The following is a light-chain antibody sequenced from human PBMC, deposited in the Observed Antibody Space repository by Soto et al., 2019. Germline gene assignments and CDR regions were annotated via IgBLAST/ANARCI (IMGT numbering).Light chain of an antibody. CDR1: QSVPSNY. CDR2: GAS. Sequence: IVLTQSPGTLSLASGERATLSCRASQSVPSNYLAWYQQKPGQAPRLLMYGASSRATGIPDRFSGSGSGTDFTPTTSRLEPEDFAVYYCQHYRTFGQGTKVEIK. J-gene: IGKJ1*01. V-gene: IGKV3-20*01. CDR3: QHYRT.